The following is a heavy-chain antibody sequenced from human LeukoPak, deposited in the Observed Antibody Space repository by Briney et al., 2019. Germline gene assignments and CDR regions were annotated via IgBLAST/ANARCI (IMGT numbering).Heavy chain of an antibody. CDR3: ARLQWLSTPFFDY. CDR2: VYTSGST. D-gene: IGHD6-19*01. Sequence: SQTLSLTCTVSGASISSGSYYWSWIRQPAGKGLEWIGRVYTSGSTNYNPSLKSRVNISLDTPKNQFSLKLISATAADTAVYFCARLQWLSTPFFDYWGQGTLVTVSS. CDR1: GASISSGSYY. J-gene: IGHJ4*02. V-gene: IGHV4-61*02.